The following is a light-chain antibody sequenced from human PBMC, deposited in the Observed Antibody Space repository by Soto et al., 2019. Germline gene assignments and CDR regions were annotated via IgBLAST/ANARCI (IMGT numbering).Light chain of an antibody. V-gene: IGKV3-20*01. CDR3: QHYKMYSPWT. J-gene: IGKJ1*01. CDR2: GAS. Sequence: ETVLTQSPGTLSLSPGERATLSCRASQSVKNDYLAWYQQRPGLAPRLLIFGASGRATGIPARFSGSGSGTEFTLTISSLQPDDFATYYCQHYKMYSPWTFGQGTKVDIK. CDR1: QSVKNDY.